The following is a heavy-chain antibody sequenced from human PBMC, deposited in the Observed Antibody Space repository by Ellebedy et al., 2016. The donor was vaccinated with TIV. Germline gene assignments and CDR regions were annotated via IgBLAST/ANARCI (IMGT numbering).Heavy chain of an antibody. CDR2: IIGDGSKT. CDR3: ARDNDYKIDY. J-gene: IGHJ4*02. D-gene: IGHD4-11*01. V-gene: IGHV3-74*01. CDR1: GFTFSNHG. Sequence: PGGSLRLSCAASGFTFSNHGMYWVRQAPGKGLLYISRIIGDGSKTSYADSVKGRFTISRDNAKNTLYLKFNSLGADDTAVYYCARDNDYKIDYWGQGTLVTVSS.